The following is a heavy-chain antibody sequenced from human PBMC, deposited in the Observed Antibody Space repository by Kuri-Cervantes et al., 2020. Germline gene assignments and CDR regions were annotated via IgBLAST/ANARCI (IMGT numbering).Heavy chain of an antibody. D-gene: IGHD4-17*01. CDR2: ISAYNGNT. J-gene: IGHJ5*02. CDR3: ARVPQPYGDYFFGWFDP. CDR1: GYTFTSYG. Sequence: ASVKVSCKASGYTFTSYGISWVRQAPGQGLEWMGWISAYNGNTNYAQKLQGRVTMTTDTSTSTAYMELRSLRSDDTAVYYRARVPQPYGDYFFGWFDPWGQGTLVTVSS. V-gene: IGHV1-18*01.